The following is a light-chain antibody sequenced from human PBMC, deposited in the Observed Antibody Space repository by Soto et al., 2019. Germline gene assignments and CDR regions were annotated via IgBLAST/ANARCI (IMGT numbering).Light chain of an antibody. V-gene: IGLV2-11*01. Sequence: QSALTQPRSVSGSPGQSVTVSCIGTSSDVGDYNSVSWYQQHPGKAPKLMIYDVSKRPSGIPDRFSGSKSGTSATLGITGFQTGDEADYYCGSWDSSLSAYVFGTGTKVTVL. J-gene: IGLJ1*01. CDR1: SSDVGDYNS. CDR3: GSWDSSLSAYV. CDR2: DVS.